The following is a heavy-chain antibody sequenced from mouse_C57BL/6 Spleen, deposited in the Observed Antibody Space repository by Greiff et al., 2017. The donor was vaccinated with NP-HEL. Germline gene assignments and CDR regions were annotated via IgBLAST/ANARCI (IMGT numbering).Heavy chain of an antibody. Sequence: EVKLVESGGGLVKPGGSLKLSCAASGFTFSDYGMHWVRQAPEKGLEWVAYISSGSSTIYYADTVKGRFTISRDNAKNTLFLQMTSLRSEDTAMYYCARKVYDYRYYAMDYWGQGTSVTVSS. D-gene: IGHD2-4*01. CDR1: GFTFSDYG. V-gene: IGHV5-17*01. CDR3: ARKVYDYRYYAMDY. CDR2: ISSGSSTI. J-gene: IGHJ4*01.